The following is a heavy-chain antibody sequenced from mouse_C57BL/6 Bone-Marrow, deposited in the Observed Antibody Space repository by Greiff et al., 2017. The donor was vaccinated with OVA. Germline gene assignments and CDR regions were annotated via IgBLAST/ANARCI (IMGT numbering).Heavy chain of an antibody. CDR2: IRNKANGYTT. CDR1: GFTFTDYY. Sequence: EVKLVESGGGLVQPGGSLSLSCAASGFTFTDYYMSWVRQPPGKALEWLGFIRNKANGYTTEYSASVKGRYTISRENSQSILYLQMNALRAEDSATYYCARVYYRGGYAMDYWGQGNSVTVSS. V-gene: IGHV7-3*01. CDR3: ARVYYRGGYAMDY. D-gene: IGHD2-14*01. J-gene: IGHJ4*01.